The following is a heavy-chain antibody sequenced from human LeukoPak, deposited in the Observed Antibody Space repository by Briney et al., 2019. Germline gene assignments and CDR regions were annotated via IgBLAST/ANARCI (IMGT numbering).Heavy chain of an antibody. V-gene: IGHV4-59*12. CDR1: GGSISSYY. CDR3: ASRGRAVAGTYFDY. Sequence: SETLSLTCTVSGGSISSYYWSWIRQPPGKGLEWIGYIYYSGSTNYNPSLKSRVTISVDTSKNQFSLKLSSVTAADTAVYYCASRGRAVAGTYFDYWGQGTLVTVSS. J-gene: IGHJ4*02. D-gene: IGHD6-19*01. CDR2: IYYSGST.